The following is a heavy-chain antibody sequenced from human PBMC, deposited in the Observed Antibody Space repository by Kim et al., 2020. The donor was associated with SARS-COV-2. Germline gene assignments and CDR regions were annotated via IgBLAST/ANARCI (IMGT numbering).Heavy chain of an antibody. D-gene: IGHD1-7*01. CDR2: ISYDGSNK. CDR3: AKLGTTSGGDFDY. V-gene: IGHV3-30*18. J-gene: IGHJ4*02. CDR1: GFTFSSYG. Sequence: GGSLRLSCAASGFTFSSYGMHWVRQAPGKGLEWVAVISYDGSNKYYADSVKGRFTISRDNSKNTLYLQMNSLRAEDTAVYYCAKLGTTSGGDFDYWGQGTLVTVSS.